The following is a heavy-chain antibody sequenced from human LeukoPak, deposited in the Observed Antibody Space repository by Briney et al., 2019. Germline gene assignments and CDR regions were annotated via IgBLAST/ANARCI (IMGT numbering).Heavy chain of an antibody. CDR3: ERGYCTNGVCPYYYYYYMDV. CDR2: MNPNSGNT. CDR1: GYTFTSYD. V-gene: IGHV1-8*01. J-gene: IGHJ6*03. D-gene: IGHD2-8*01. Sequence: ASVKVSCKASGYTFTSYDINWVRQATGQGLEWMGWMNPNSGNTGYAQKFQGRVTMTRNNSISTDYLELSSLRSEDTAVYSCERGYCTNGVCPYYYYYYMDVWGKGTTVTVSS.